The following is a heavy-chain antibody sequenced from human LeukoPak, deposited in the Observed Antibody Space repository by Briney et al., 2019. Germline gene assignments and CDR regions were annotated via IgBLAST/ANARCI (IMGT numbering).Heavy chain of an antibody. CDR1: GFTVSSNY. CDR3: AREALGANSAFDI. D-gene: IGHD1-26*01. J-gene: IGHJ3*02. CDR2: IYSGGST. Sequence: PGGSLRLSCAASGFTVSSNYMSWVRQAPGKGLEWVSVIYSGGSTYYADSVKGRFTISRDNSKNTLYLQMNSLRAEDTAVYYCAREALGANSAFDIWGQGTMVTVSS. V-gene: IGHV3-53*01.